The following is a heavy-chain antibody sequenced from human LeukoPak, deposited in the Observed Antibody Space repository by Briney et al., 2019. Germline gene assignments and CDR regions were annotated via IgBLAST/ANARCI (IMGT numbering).Heavy chain of an antibody. V-gene: IGHV3-43D*03. CDR2: ISWDGGST. J-gene: IGHJ6*03. Sequence: GGSLRLSCAASGFTFDDYAMHWVRQAPGKGLEWVSLISWDGGSTYYADSVKGRFTISRDNSKNSLYLQMNSLRAEDTALYYCAKDRFGGSWYMDVWGKGTTVTVSS. CDR3: AKDRFGGSWYMDV. CDR1: GFTFDDYA. D-gene: IGHD6-13*01.